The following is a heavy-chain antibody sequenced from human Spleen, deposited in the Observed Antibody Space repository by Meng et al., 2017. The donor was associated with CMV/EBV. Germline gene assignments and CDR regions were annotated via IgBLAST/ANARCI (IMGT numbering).Heavy chain of an antibody. V-gene: IGHV1-2*06. CDR3: TRRPLGSTRPFDF. D-gene: IGHD1-26*01. CDR1: GSWFNLFY. CDR2: INPKSGDT. J-gene: IGHJ4*02. Sequence: CKTSGSWFNLFYIVWVRQAPGQGLEWMGHINPKSGDTKYAQRFAGRVSMTRDTSIATVYMELSSLRSDDTAFYYCTRRPLGSTRPFDFWGQGTLVTVSS.